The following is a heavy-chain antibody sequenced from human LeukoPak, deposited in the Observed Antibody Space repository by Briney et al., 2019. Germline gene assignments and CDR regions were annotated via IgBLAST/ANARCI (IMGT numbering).Heavy chain of an antibody. D-gene: IGHD2-21*01. J-gene: IGHJ6*03. V-gene: IGHV4-4*09. CDR2: ISNNGKT. Sequence: SETLSLTCTVSADSIISSSWTWIRQSPGKGLESLGLISNNGKTKYKSSFEGRVSMSLDTSKSQFSLTLSSVTAADTAVYFCARRIYSGTVRHLLYSFMDVWGKGTTVIVS. CDR3: ARRIYSGTVRHLLYSFMDV. CDR1: ADSIISSS.